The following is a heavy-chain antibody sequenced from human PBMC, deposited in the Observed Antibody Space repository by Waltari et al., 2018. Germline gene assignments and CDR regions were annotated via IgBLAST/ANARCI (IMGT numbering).Heavy chain of an antibody. D-gene: IGHD6-6*01. CDR3: ARGVGGSSWYNWFDP. CDR1: GGTFSSYA. CDR2: IIPILGIA. Sequence: QVQLVQSGAEVKKPGSSVKVSCKASGGTFSSYAISWVRQAPGQGLEWMGGIIPILGIANYAQKFQGRVTITADKSTSTAYMELSSLRSEDAAVYYCARGVGGSSWYNWFDPWGQGTLVTVSS. V-gene: IGHV1-69*10. J-gene: IGHJ5*02.